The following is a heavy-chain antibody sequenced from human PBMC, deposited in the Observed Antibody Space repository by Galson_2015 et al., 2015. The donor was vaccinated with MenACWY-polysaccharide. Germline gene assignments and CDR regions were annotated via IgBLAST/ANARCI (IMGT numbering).Heavy chain of an antibody. D-gene: IGHD3-16*01. CDR2: INPKSGGA. J-gene: IGHJ6*02. CDR1: GYTLTGYY. V-gene: IGHV1-2*02. Sequence: SVKVSCKASGYTLTGYYLHWVRQAPGQGLEWLGWINPKSGGAKYAQDFQGRVTMTRDTSNGTAYMDLRRLRSDDTAVYFCARGRNWGFYYGMDVWGPGTTVPVSS. CDR3: ARGRNWGFYYGMDV.